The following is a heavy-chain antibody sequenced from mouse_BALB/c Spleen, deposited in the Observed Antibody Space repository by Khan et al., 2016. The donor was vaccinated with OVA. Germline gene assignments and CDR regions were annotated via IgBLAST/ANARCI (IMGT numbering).Heavy chain of an antibody. Sequence: DVKLVESGGDLVKPGGSLKLSCAASGFTFSTYGMSWVRQAPDKRLEWVATVSTGSSYTYYPDSVKGRFTISRDNAKNTLYLQMSGLRSEDTAMFYCTRLAYYYDSEGFAYWGQGTLVTVSA. J-gene: IGHJ3*01. CDR1: GFTFSTYG. CDR2: VSTGSSYT. D-gene: IGHD1-1*01. CDR3: TRLAYYYDSEGFAY. V-gene: IGHV5-6*02.